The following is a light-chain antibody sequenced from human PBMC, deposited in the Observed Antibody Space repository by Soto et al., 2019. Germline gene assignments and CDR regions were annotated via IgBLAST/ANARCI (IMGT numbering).Light chain of an antibody. CDR1: QSVSSRY. J-gene: IGKJ2*01. V-gene: IGKV3-20*01. Sequence: EIVLTQSPGTLSLSPGERATLSCRASQSVSSRYLAWYQQKPGQAPRLLMYGASNRATGIPDRFSGSGSGTDFTLNISRLEPEDFVVYFCQQYGSSPPFTFGQGTKVEIK. CDR3: QQYGSSPPFT. CDR2: GAS.